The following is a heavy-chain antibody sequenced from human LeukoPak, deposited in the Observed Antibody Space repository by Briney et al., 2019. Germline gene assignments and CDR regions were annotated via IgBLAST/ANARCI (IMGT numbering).Heavy chain of an antibody. CDR3: ARDSSGVGGYYYYGMDV. V-gene: IGHV6-1*01. CDR1: GDSVSSNSAA. J-gene: IGHJ6*02. D-gene: IGHD6-19*01. CDR2: TYYRSKWYN. Sequence: SQTLSLTCAISGDSVSSNSAAWNWIRQSPSRGLEWLGRTYYRSKWYNDYAVSVKSRITINPDTSKNQFTLQLNSVTPEDTAVYYCARDSSGVGGYYYYGMDVWGQGTTVTVSS.